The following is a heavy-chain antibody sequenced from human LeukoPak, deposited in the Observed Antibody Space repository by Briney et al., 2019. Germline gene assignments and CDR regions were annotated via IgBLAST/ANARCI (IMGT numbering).Heavy chain of an antibody. J-gene: IGHJ6*02. CDR2: IIPILGIA. CDR1: GGTFSSYA. CDR3: ARDSVPDYYGMDV. Sequence: AASVKVSCKASGGTFSSYAISWVRQAPGQGLEWMGRIIPILGIANYAQKFQGSVTITADKSTSTAYMELSSLRSEDTAVYYCARDSVPDYYGMDVWGQGTTVTVSS. V-gene: IGHV1-69*04.